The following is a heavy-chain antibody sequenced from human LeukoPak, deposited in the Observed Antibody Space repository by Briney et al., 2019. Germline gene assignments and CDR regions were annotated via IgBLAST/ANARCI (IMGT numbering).Heavy chain of an antibody. V-gene: IGHV3-9*01. D-gene: IGHD3-10*01. Sequence: GGSLRLSCAASGFTFDDYAMHWVRQAPGKGLEWVSGISWNSGYIGYEDSVKGRFTISRDNAKNALYLQMNSLRAEDTALYYCAKGSYGSGSSVDYWGQGTLITVSS. CDR2: ISWNSGYI. J-gene: IGHJ4*02. CDR3: AKGSYGSGSSVDY. CDR1: GFTFDDYA.